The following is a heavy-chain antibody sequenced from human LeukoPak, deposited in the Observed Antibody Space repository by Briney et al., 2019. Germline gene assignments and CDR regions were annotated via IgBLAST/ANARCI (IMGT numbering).Heavy chain of an antibody. CDR3: ARRAGAYSHPYDY. Sequence: QPGGSLRLSCAASGFTFSSYGMSWVRQAPGKVLERVSFIYSDNTHYSDSVKGRFTISRDNSKNTLYLQMNSLRAEDTAVYYCARRAGAYSHPYDYWGQGTLVTVSS. J-gene: IGHJ4*02. D-gene: IGHD4/OR15-4a*01. V-gene: IGHV3-23*03. CDR2: IYSDNT. CDR1: GFTFSSYG.